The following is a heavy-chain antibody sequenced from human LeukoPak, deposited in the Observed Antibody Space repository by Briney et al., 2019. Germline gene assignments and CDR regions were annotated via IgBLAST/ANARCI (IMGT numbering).Heavy chain of an antibody. CDR1: GFTSTDFA. V-gene: IGHV1-58*01. J-gene: IGHJ4*02. CDR3: AADLSNPRMGASYLDS. D-gene: IGHD3-16*01. Sequence: ASVKVSCKASGFTSTDFAVQWVRQARGQRLEWIGWIIVGSGATKCAQDFQERVTITRDLSTSTLYMELRSLTSEDTAVYYCAADLSNPRMGASYLDSWGQGTLVTVSS. CDR2: IIVGSGAT.